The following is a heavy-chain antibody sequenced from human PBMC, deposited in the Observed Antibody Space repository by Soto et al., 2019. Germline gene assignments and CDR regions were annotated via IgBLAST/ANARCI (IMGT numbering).Heavy chain of an antibody. V-gene: IGHV1-18*01. J-gene: IGHJ5*02. D-gene: IGHD3-3*01. CDR3: ARLRTIFGVVSGFDP. Sequence: ASVKVSCKASGYTFTSYGISWVRQAPGQGLEWMGWISAYNGNTNYAQKLQGRATMTTDTSTSTAYMELRSLRSDDTAVYYCARLRTIFGVVSGFDPWGQGTLVTVSS. CDR2: ISAYNGNT. CDR1: GYTFTSYG.